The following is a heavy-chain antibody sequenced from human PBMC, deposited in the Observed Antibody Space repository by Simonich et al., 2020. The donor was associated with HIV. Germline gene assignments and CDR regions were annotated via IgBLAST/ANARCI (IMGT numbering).Heavy chain of an antibody. J-gene: IGHJ4*02. D-gene: IGHD3-3*01. CDR2: ISGSGGST. CDR3: AKDRYYNFWSGYYDY. V-gene: IGHV3-23*01. Sequence: EVQLLESGGGLVQPGGSLRLSCAASGFTFSSFAMSWVRPAPGKGLVWVSAISGSGGSTYYADSVKGRFTISRDNSKNTLYLQMNSLRAEDTAVYYCAKDRYYNFWSGYYDYWGQGTLVTVSS. CDR1: GFTFSSFA.